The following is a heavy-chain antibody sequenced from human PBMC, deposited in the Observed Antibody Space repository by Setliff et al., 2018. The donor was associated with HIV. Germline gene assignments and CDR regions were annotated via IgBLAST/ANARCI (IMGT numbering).Heavy chain of an antibody. CDR1: GGSISTYF. J-gene: IGHJ4*02. V-gene: IGHV4-4*08. CDR3: ARGSFIGDYYYFDY. Sequence: PSETLSLTCTVSGGSISTYFWTWIRQPPGKGLEWIGYIYTSGSTNYNPSLKSRVTMSVDTSKNQFSLKLSSVTAADTAVYYCARGSFIGDYYYFDYWGQGTLVTVSS. D-gene: IGHD3-10*01. CDR2: IYTSGST.